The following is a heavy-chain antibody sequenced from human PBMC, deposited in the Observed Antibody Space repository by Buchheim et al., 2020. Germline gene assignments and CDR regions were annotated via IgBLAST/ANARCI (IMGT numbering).Heavy chain of an antibody. CDR1: GGSISSGGYY. D-gene: IGHD3-3*01. CDR2: SYYSGST. Sequence: QVQLQESGPGLVKPSQTLSLTCTVSGGSISSGGYYWSWIRQHPGKGLEWIGYSYYSGSTYYNPSLKSRVTISVDTSKNQFSLKLSSVTAADTAVYYCARGEVLRFLEWLFVGWFDPWGQGTL. V-gene: IGHV4-31*03. J-gene: IGHJ5*02. CDR3: ARGEVLRFLEWLFVGWFDP.